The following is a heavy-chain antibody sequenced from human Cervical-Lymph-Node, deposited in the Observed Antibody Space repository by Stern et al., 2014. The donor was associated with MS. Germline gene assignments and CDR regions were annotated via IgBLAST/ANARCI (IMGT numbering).Heavy chain of an antibody. CDR3: TKDTYGPEDY. CDR2: INRDGTTI. Sequence: EVQLVQSGGDFDQPGGSPRLSCVDSGFTFRTYWMHSVRQGPGKGLVWVARINRDGTTITHADSVKGRCTISRANAKNTLYLQMNSLRVEDTAVYCCTKDTYGPEDYWGQGTSVTVSS. CDR1: GFTFRTYW. J-gene: IGHJ4*02. V-gene: IGHV3-74*02. D-gene: IGHD3-10*01.